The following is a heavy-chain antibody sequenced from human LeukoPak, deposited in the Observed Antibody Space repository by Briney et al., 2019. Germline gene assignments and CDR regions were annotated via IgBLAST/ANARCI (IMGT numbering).Heavy chain of an antibody. CDR2: IYRSGST. V-gene: IGHV4-38-2*01. J-gene: IGHJ4*02. CDR1: GYSMSSGYY. Sequence: PSETLSRTCSVSGYSMSSGYYWGWIRQPPGKGLEWIGSIYRSGSTYYNPPLKSRITISVDTSKNQFSLRLSSVTAADTAFYYCARGGEWELQYFDYWGQGTLVTASS. D-gene: IGHD1-26*01. CDR3: ARGGEWELQYFDY.